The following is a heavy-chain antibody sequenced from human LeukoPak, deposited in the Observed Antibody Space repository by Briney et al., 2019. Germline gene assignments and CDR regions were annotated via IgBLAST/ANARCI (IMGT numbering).Heavy chain of an antibody. CDR1: GFTVSTNS. J-gene: IGHJ4*02. CDR2: IYNGGTT. Sequence: GGSLRLSCTVSGFTVSTNSVTWVRQAPGKGLEWLSLIYNGGTTYYADSVKGRFSISRDNSKNIPYLQMNSLRAEDTAVYYCARRCYTDYAPFDFCGQGALVTVSS. D-gene: IGHD4-17*01. CDR3: ARRCYTDYAPFDF. V-gene: IGHV3-66*04.